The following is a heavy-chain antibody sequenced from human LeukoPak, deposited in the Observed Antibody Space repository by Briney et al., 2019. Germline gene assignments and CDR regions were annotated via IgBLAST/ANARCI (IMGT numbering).Heavy chain of an antibody. Sequence: PSETLSLTCTDSGGSVSSGSYYWSWIRQPPGKGLEWIGYIYYSGSTNYNPSLKSRVTISVDTSKNQFSLKLSSVTAADTAVYYCAREPGRGYFDYWGQGTLVTVSS. CDR1: GGSVSSGSYY. CDR3: AREPGRGYFDY. J-gene: IGHJ4*02. V-gene: IGHV4-61*01. CDR2: IYYSGST. D-gene: IGHD3-10*01.